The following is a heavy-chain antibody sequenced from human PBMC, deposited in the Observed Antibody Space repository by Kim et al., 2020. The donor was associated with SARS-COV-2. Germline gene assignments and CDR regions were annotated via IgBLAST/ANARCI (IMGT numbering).Heavy chain of an antibody. CDR2: IYSGGST. CDR3: ARGPRLPVHWYFDL. CDR1: GFTVSSNY. D-gene: IGHD6-25*01. V-gene: IGHV3-53*01. J-gene: IGHJ2*01. Sequence: GGSLRLSCAASGFTVSSNYMSWVRQAPGKGLEWVSVIYSGGSTYYADSVKGRFTISRDNSKNTLYLQMNSLRAEDTAVYYCARGPRLPVHWYFDLWGRGTLVTVSS.